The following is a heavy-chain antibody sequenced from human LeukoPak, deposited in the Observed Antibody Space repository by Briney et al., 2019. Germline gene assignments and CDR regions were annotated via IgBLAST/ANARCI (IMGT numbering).Heavy chain of an antibody. CDR2: INTNTGNP. D-gene: IGHD3-22*01. J-gene: IGHJ6*02. V-gene: IGHV7-4-1*02. CDR3: AREGTKYDSSGYLVGTEAPYYYGMDV. Sequence: ASVKVSCKASGYTFTSYAMNWVRQAPGQGLEWMGWINTNTGNPTYAQGFTGRFVFSLDTSVSTAYLQISSLKAEDTAVYYCAREGTKYDSSGYLVGTEAPYYYGMDVWGQGTTVTVSS. CDR1: GYTFTSYA.